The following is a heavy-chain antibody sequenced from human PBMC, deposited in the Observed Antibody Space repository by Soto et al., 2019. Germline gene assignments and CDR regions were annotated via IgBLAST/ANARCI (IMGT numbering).Heavy chain of an antibody. CDR2: INEDGTKR. CDR3: ARGPFED. J-gene: IGHJ4*02. V-gene: IGHV3-7*05. Sequence: EVQLVESGGGLVQPGGSLRLSCAASGFSFRDYWMHWVRQAPGKGLEWVANINEDGTKRHYADSVKGRLTISRDNAKKSVYLQTNSLRAEDSAVYYCARGPFEDWGQGILVTVSS. CDR1: GFSFRDYW.